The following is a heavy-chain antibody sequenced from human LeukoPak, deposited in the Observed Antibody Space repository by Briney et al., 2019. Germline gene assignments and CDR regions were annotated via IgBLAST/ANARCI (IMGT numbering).Heavy chain of an antibody. D-gene: IGHD1-26*01. CDR3: ARDTDGSLDY. CDR1: GFTFTNSW. Sequence: GVSLRLSCAASGFTFTNSWMAWVRQAPGKGLEWVANIKQDGSTKHYADSLKGRFTISRDNPKNSLYLQMNSLRADDTAVYYCARDTDGSLDYWGQGILVTVAS. V-gene: IGHV3-7*01. CDR2: IKQDGSTK. J-gene: IGHJ4*02.